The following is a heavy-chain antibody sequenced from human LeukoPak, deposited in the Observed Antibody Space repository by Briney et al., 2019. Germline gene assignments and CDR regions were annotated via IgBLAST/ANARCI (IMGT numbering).Heavy chain of an antibody. Sequence: PSETLSLTCTVSGGSISSSSYYWGWIRQPPGKGLEWIGSIYYSGSTYYNPSLKSRVTISVDTSKNQFSLKLSSVTAADTAVYYCASGLYCSGGSCMDVWGKGTTVTVSS. CDR1: GGSISSSSYY. CDR3: ASGLYCSGGSCMDV. CDR2: IYYSGST. J-gene: IGHJ6*03. V-gene: IGHV4-39*07. D-gene: IGHD2-15*01.